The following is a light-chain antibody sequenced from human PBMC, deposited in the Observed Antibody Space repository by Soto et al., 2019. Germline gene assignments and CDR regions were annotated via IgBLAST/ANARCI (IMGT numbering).Light chain of an antibody. CDR2: GAS. CDR3: QQYTVWPFN. V-gene: IGKV3-15*01. J-gene: IGKJ4*01. CDR1: QSISNN. Sequence: IVLMQSPGTLSLSPWERATLSFRSSQSISNNYLAWYQQKPGQAPRLVIYGASTRATGIPDRFSGSGSGTEFTLTISSLQSEDFAVYYCQQYTVWPFNFGGGTKVDIK.